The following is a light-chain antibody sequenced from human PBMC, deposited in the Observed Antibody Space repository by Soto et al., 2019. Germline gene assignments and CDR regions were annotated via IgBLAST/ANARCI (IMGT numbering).Light chain of an antibody. V-gene: IGKV1-9*01. CDR1: QGISSY. CDR2: AAS. CDR3: QQLNSYPYT. Sequence: DIQLTQSPSFLSASVGDRVTITCWASQGISSYLAWYQQKPGKAPKLLIYAASTLQSGVPSRFSGSRSGTEFTLTISSLQPEDFATYYCQQLNSYPYTFGQGTKLEI. J-gene: IGKJ2*01.